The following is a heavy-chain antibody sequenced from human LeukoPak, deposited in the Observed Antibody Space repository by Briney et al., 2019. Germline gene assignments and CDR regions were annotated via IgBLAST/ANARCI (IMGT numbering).Heavy chain of an antibody. CDR1: GFTFSSYG. J-gene: IGHJ4*02. CDR3: AKDSSSGWIDY. D-gene: IGHD6-19*01. CDR2: ISYDGSNK. V-gene: IGHV3-30*18. Sequence: GSLRLSCAASGFTFSSYGMHWVRQAPGKGLEWVAVISYDGSNKYYADSVKGRFTISRDNSKNTLYLQMSSLRAEDTAVYYCAKDSSSGWIDYWGQGTLVTVSS.